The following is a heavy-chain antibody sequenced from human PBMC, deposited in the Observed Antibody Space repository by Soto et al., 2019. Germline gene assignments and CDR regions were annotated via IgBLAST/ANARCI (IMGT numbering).Heavy chain of an antibody. Sequence: GESLKISCKGSGYSFSNYWIAWVRQMPGKSLEWMGIIFPADSDTKYSPSFQGQVTISADNSISTAYLQWSSLKASDTAMYYCASSVVVPSTMNYFDYWGQGSLVTVSS. CDR3: ASSVVVPSTMNYFDY. V-gene: IGHV5-51*01. CDR1: GYSFSNYW. D-gene: IGHD2-15*01. J-gene: IGHJ4*02. CDR2: IFPADSDT.